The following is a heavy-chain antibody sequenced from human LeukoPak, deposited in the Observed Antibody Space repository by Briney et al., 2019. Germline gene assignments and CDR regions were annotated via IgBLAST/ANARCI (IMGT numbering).Heavy chain of an antibody. V-gene: IGHV3-7*05. D-gene: IGHD4-23*01. CDR1: GFTFSSYW. CDR3: ARDAGNASGIDY. Sequence: GGSLRLSCAGSGFTFSSYWISWVRQAPGKGLECVANIKQDGSEKYYVASVKGRFTISRDNAKNSLFLQMNSLRAEDTAVYYCARDAGNASGIDYWGQGTLVTVSS. CDR2: IKQDGSEK. J-gene: IGHJ4*02.